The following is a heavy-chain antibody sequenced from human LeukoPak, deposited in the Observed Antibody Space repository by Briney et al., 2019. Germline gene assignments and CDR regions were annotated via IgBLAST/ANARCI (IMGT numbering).Heavy chain of an antibody. J-gene: IGHJ5*02. CDR1: GYTFADYY. CDR2: INPNSGGT. CDR3: ARVAVVPA. Sequence: ASVKVSCKASGYTFADYYMHWMRQAPGQALEWMGWINPNSGGTNYAQNFQGRVTMTRDTSISTAYMELTWLRSDDTAVYYCARVAVVPAWGQGTRVTISS. V-gene: IGHV1-2*02. D-gene: IGHD2-15*01.